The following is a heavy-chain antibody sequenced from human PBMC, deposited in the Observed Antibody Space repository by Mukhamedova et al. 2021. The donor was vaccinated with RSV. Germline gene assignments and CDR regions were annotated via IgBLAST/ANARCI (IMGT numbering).Heavy chain of an antibody. D-gene: IGHD4-11*01. V-gene: IGHV3-30*01. Sequence: YTGNNKYYADSVKGRLTISRDNSKNTLYLQMDGLRGEDTAVYSCARESYGNYYFDYWGQGALVTVSS. CDR2: YTGNNK. J-gene: IGHJ4*02. CDR3: ARESYGNYYFDY.